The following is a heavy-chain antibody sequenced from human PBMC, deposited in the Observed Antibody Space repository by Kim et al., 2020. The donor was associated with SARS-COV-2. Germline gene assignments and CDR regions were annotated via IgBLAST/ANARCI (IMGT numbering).Heavy chain of an antibody. CDR3: ARDGGYCSGGSCYSRSNWYFDL. Sequence: GGSLRLSCAASGFTFSDYYMSWIRQATGKGLEWVSYISSSGSTIYYADSVKGRFTISRDNAKNSLYLQMNSLRAEDTAVYYCARDGGYCSGGSCYSRSNWYFDLWGRGTLVTVSS. CDR1: GFTFSDYY. J-gene: IGHJ2*01. V-gene: IGHV3-11*01. CDR2: ISSSGSTI. D-gene: IGHD2-15*01.